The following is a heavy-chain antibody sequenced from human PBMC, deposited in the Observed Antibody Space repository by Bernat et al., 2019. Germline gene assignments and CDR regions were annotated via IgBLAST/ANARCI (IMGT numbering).Heavy chain of an antibody. CDR3: AREANDSSGYYRSYWYFDL. D-gene: IGHD3-22*01. Sequence: QLQLQESGSGLVKPSQTLSLTCAVSGGSISSGGYSWSWIRQPPGKGLEWIGYIYHSGSTYYNPSLKSRVTISVDRSKNQFSLKLSSVTAADTAVYYCAREANDSSGYYRSYWYFDLWGRGTLVTVSS. V-gene: IGHV4-30-2*01. CDR2: IYHSGST. J-gene: IGHJ2*01. CDR1: GGSISSGGYS.